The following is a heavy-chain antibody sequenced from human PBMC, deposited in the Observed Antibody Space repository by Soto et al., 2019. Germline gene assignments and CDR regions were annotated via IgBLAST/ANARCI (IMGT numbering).Heavy chain of an antibody. J-gene: IGHJ4*02. D-gene: IGHD5-12*01. V-gene: IGHV3-11*01. CDR1: GFTLSDYY. CDR3: ARMSYSGYILT. CDR2: ISSSSNSV. Sequence: GGSLRLSCEGSGFTLSDYYMSWIRQAPGKGLEWVSYISSSSNSVSYPDSVKGRFTSSRDNPKSTLYLHMNSLRAEDTAVYFCARMSYSGYILTWGQGALVTVSS.